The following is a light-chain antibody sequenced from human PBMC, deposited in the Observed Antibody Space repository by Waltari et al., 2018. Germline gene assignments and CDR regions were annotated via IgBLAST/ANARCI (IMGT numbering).Light chain of an antibody. Sequence: EIVLTQSPCTPSLSPGERATLSCRASQSIGRYLAWYQQKPDQAPRRLIYGASNRATGIPDRFSGSGSGTDFSLTISRLEPEDFAVYYCQNHERLPATFGQGTKVEIK. CDR3: QNHERLPAT. CDR2: GAS. CDR1: QSIGRY. J-gene: IGKJ1*01. V-gene: IGKV3-20*01.